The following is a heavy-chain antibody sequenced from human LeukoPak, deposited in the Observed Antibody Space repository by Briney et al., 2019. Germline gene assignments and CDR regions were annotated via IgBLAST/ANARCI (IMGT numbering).Heavy chain of an antibody. Sequence: ASVKVSCKASGYTSTSYDINWVRQATGQGIEWMGWMNPNSGNTGYAQKFQGRVTMTRNTSISTAYMELSSLRSEDTAVYYCARKRLVGARGNWFDPWGQGTLVTVSS. CDR2: MNPNSGNT. V-gene: IGHV1-8*01. CDR1: GYTSTSYD. D-gene: IGHD1-26*01. CDR3: ARKRLVGARGNWFDP. J-gene: IGHJ5*02.